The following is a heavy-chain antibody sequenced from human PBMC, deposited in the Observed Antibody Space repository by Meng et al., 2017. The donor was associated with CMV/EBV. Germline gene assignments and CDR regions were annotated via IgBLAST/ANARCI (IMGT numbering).Heavy chain of an antibody. CDR3: VTDSRAAGGWELPLNDAFDI. V-gene: IGHV1-24*01. J-gene: IGHJ3*02. CDR2: FYPEDGET. D-gene: IGHD1-26*01. Sequence: VSVKVSCKVSGYTLTELSMHWVRQAPGKGLEWMGGFYPEDGETIYAQKFQGRVTMTEATSTDTAYMELGSLRSEDTAVYYCVTDSRAAGGWELPLNDAFDIWGQGTMVTVSS. CDR1: GYTLTELS.